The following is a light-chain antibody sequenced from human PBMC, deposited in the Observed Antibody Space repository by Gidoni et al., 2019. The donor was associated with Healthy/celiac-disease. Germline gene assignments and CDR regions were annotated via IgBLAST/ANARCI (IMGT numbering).Light chain of an antibody. Sequence: QSALTQPASVSGSPGHSITISCTGTSSDVGGYNYVPWYQQHPGKAPKLMIYEVSNRPSGVSNRFSGSKSGNTASLTISGLQAEDEADYYCSSYTSSSTLYVFGTGTKVTVL. J-gene: IGLJ1*01. CDR1: SSDVGGYNY. CDR3: SSYTSSSTLYV. V-gene: IGLV2-14*01. CDR2: EVS.